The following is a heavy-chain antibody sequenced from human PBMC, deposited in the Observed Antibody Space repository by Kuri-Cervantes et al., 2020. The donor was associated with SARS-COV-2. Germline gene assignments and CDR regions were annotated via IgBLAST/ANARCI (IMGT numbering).Heavy chain of an antibody. Sequence: ASVKVSCKASGYTFTGYYIHWVRQAPGQGLEWMGWINPNSGGTNYAQIFQGRVTMTRDTSTSTVYMELSSLTSEDTAIYYCYCAPKEGFDSWGQGTLVTVSS. CDR1: GYTFTGYY. V-gene: IGHV1-2*02. CDR2: INPNSGGT. D-gene: IGHD2-21*01. CDR3: YCAPKEGFDS. J-gene: IGHJ4*02.